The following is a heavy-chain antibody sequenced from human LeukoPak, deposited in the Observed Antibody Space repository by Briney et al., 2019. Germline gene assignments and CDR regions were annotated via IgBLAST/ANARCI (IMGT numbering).Heavy chain of an antibody. D-gene: IGHD1-14*01. Sequence: PGGSLRLSCAASGFTFSTSGFNWFRQAPGKGLEWVASIGPTGSDRYHADSIKGRFTISRDNASNFLYLQMNSLRAEDTAVYYCATETNGRHYDYWGQGTLLTVSS. V-gene: IGHV3-21*06. J-gene: IGHJ4*02. CDR2: IGPTGSDR. CDR3: ATETNGRHYDY. CDR1: GFTFSTSG.